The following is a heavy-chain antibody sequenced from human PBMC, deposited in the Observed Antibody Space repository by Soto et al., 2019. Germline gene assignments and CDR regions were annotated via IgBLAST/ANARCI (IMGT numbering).Heavy chain of an antibody. V-gene: IGHV1-69*13. CDR2: IIPIFGTA. J-gene: IGHJ5*02. D-gene: IGHD2-2*01. CDR3: ARVVVPAAVAGWFDP. CDR1: GGTFSSYA. Sequence: SVKVSCKASGGTFSSYAISWVRQAPGQGLEWMGGIIPIFGTANYAQKFQGRVTITADESTSTAYMELSSLRSEDTAVYYCARVVVPAAVAGWFDPWGQGTLVTVSS.